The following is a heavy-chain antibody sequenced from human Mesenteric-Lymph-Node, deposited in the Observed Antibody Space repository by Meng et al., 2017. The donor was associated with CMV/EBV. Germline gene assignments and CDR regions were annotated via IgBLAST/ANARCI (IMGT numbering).Heavy chain of an antibody. CDR3: ARGGYCSSTICYYLNAFDI. CDR1: GFTFSDYY. Sequence: GGSLRLSCAASGFTFSDYYMSWIRQAPGKGLEWVSYISSSGSTIYYADSVKGRFTISRDNAKNSLYLQMNSLRAEDTAVYYCARGGYCSSTICYYLNAFDIWGQGTMVTVSS. CDR2: ISSSGSTI. J-gene: IGHJ3*02. D-gene: IGHD2-2*01. V-gene: IGHV3-11*04.